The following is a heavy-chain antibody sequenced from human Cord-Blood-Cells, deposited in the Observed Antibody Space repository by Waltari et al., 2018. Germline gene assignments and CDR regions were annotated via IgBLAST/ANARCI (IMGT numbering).Heavy chain of an antibody. V-gene: IGHV4-34*01. CDR2: INHSGST. CDR3: ARPLGLGGSSYAFDI. D-gene: IGHD6-6*01. J-gene: IGHJ3*02. CDR1: GGSFSGYY. Sequence: QVQLQQWGAGLLKPSETLSLTCAVYGGSFSGYYWSWIRQPPGKGLEWLGEINHSGSTNYIPSFKSRVTISVDTSKNQFSLKLSSVTAADTAVYYCARPLGLGGSSYAFDIWGQGTMVTVSS.